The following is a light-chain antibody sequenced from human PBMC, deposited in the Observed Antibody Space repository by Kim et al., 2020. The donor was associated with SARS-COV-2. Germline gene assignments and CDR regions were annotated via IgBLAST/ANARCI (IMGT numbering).Light chain of an antibody. V-gene: IGLV2-11*01. Sequence: QSTLTQPRSVSGSPGQSVTISCTGTSNDVGGYNYVSWYQQHPGKAPKLMIYDVSKRPSGVPDRFSGSKSGNTASLTISGLQAEDEADYYCCSYAGSYTLVFGGGTQLTAL. CDR3: CSYAGSYTLV. CDR1: SNDVGGYNY. J-gene: IGLJ2*01. CDR2: DVS.